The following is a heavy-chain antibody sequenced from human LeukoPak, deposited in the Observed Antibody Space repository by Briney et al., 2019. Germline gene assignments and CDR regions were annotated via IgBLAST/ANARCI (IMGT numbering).Heavy chain of an antibody. V-gene: IGHV1-2*04. CDR3: ARGYSYGWFDY. J-gene: IGHJ4*02. CDR1: GYTFTGYY. Sequence: GASLKVSCKASGYTFTGYYMHWVRQAPGHGLEWMGWINPNSGVTKYAQKFQGWVTMTRDTSISTAYMELSRLRSDDTAVYYCARGYSYGWFDYWGQGTLVTVSS. D-gene: IGHD5-18*01. CDR2: INPNSGVT.